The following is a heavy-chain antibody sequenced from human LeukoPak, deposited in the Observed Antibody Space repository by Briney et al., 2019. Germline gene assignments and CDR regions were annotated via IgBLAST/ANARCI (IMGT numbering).Heavy chain of an antibody. J-gene: IGHJ2*01. Sequence: TSETLSLTCTVSGGSISSGGYYWSWIRQHPGKGLEWIGYIYYSGSTYYNPSLKSRVTTSVDTSKNQFSLKLSSVTAADTAVCYCARDYHGGNTYWYFDLWGRGTLVTVSS. CDR3: ARDYHGGNTYWYFDL. D-gene: IGHD4-23*01. CDR2: IYYSGST. CDR1: GGSISSGGYY. V-gene: IGHV4-31*03.